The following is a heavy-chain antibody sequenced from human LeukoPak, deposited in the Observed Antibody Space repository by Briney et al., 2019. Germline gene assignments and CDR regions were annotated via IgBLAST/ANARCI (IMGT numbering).Heavy chain of an antibody. Sequence: ASVKVSCKASGYTFTSYYMHWVRQAPGQGLEWMGIINPSGGSTSYAQKFQGRVTMTRDMSTSTVYMELSSLRSEDTAVYYCARDAYYYDSSGSETFDIWGQGTMVTVSS. V-gene: IGHV1-46*01. D-gene: IGHD3-22*01. CDR1: GYTFTSYY. J-gene: IGHJ3*02. CDR2: INPSGGST. CDR3: ARDAYYYDSSGSETFDI.